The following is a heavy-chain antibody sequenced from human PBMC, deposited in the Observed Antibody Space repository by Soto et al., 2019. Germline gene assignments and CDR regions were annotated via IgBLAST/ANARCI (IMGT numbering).Heavy chain of an antibody. D-gene: IGHD3-22*01. J-gene: IGHJ6*02. Sequence: GGSMRLSSAATGVMVGTYGVSWVRQAPGKGLEWVANIKHDGNEKYYADSVKGRFTVSRDNVKNFLHLQMSSLRGDDTGVYFCVRATLSWGHYYFRGLDVWAQGTTVTVS. V-gene: IGHV3-7*01. CDR3: VRATLSWGHYYFRGLDV. CDR2: IKHDGNEK. CDR1: GVMVGTYG.